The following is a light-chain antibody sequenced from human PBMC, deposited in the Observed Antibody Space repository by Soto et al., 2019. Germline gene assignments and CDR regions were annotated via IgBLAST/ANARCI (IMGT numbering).Light chain of an antibody. CDR1: SSDVGGYNF. CDR2: DVN. V-gene: IGLV2-14*03. Sequence: QSALTQPASVSGSPGQSITISCTGTSSDVGGYNFVSWYQQHPGKVPKLMIFDVNRRPSXXSDXFSGSKSGNTASLTISGLQAEDEGDYYCCSYTSSSTHVFGSGTKVTVL. J-gene: IGLJ1*01. CDR3: CSYTSSSTHV.